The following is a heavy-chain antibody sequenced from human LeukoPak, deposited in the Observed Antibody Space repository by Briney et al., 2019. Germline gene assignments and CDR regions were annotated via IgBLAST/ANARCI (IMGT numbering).Heavy chain of an antibody. CDR1: EFHYFSYG. Sequence: GGSLRLPCVASEFHYFSYGMQGVPQAPGEGVVWVPRIFTDGTTTSYADSVKGRFTIPRDNAKNTLYLQMNSRRAEDTAVYYCARELPREVTLDYWGQGTLVTVSP. CDR3: ARELPREVTLDY. D-gene: IGHD2-21*02. CDR2: IFTDGTTT. V-gene: IGHV3-74*01. J-gene: IGHJ4*01.